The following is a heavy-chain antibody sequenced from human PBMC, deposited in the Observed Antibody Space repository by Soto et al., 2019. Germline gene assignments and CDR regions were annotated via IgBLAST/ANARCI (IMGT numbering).Heavy chain of an antibody. CDR3: ARGSRAHFSWSFTPGFDC. J-gene: IGHJ4*02. Sequence: GASVKVSCKASGYTFTSYYMHWVRQAPGQGLEWMGIINPSGGSTSYAQKFQGRVTMTRDTSTSTVYMELSSLRSEDTAVYYCARGSRAHFSWSFTPGFDCWGQGTLVTVSS. V-gene: IGHV1-46*01. CDR1: GYTFTSYY. CDR2: INPSGGST. D-gene: IGHD1-26*01.